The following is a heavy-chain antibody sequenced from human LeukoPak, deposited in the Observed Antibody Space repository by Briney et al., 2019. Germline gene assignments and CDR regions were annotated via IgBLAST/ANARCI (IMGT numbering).Heavy chain of an antibody. CDR2: ISSSSSTI. D-gene: IGHD4-23*01. Sequence: GGSVRLSCAASGFTFSSYSMNWVRQAPGKGLEWVSYISSSSSTIYYADSVKGRFTISRDNAKNSLYLQMNSLRAEDTAVYYCARSTVVTQNWFDPWGQGTLVTVSS. CDR1: GFTFSSYS. CDR3: ARSTVVTQNWFDP. V-gene: IGHV3-48*01. J-gene: IGHJ5*02.